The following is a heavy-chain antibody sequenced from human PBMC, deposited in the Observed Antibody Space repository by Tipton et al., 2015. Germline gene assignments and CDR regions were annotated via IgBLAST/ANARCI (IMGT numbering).Heavy chain of an antibody. V-gene: IGHV1-8*01. CDR3: ARGSYFDK. J-gene: IGHJ4*02. Sequence: QVQLVQSGAEVKKPGASVKVSCKASGYTFTSHDINWVRQARGQGLEWMGWMNAHMTNAGYAQKFQGRITMTKNTSINTPYMELSSLRSEDTAMYYCARGSYFDKWGQGTLVTVSS. CDR1: GYTFTSHD. CDR2: MNAHMTNA.